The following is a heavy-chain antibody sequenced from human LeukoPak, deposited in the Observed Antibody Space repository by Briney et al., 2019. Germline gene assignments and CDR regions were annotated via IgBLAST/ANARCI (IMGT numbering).Heavy chain of an antibody. J-gene: IGHJ4*02. Sequence: GGSLRLSCAASGFTFSSYWMSWVRQAPGKGLEWVANIKQDGSEKYYVDSVKGRFTISRDDAKNSLYLQMNSLRAEDTAVYYCARDRTTRNIVVVPAASSRFDYWGQGTLVTVSS. CDR1: GFTFSSYW. CDR3: ARDRTTRNIVVVPAASSRFDY. D-gene: IGHD2-2*01. CDR2: IKQDGSEK. V-gene: IGHV3-7*01.